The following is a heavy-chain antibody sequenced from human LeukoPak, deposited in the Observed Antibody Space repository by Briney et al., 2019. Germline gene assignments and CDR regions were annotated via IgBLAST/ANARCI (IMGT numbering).Heavy chain of an antibody. V-gene: IGHV3-48*01. Sequence: GGSLRLSCAASGFTFSSYNMNWVRQAPGKGLEWVSYISDSSTTIYYADSVKGRFTISRDNAKNSLYLQMNSLRSEDTAVYYCARGLLGYCSGGSCYSYFQHWGQGTLVTVSS. CDR2: ISDSSTTI. J-gene: IGHJ1*01. CDR3: ARGLLGYCSGGSCYSYFQH. D-gene: IGHD2-15*01. CDR1: GFTFSSYN.